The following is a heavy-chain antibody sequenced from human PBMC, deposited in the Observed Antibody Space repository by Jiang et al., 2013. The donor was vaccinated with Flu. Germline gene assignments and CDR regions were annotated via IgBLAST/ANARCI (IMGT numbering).Heavy chain of an antibody. Sequence: SGAEVKKPGASVRVSCKASGDTFTSYHVHWVRQAPGQGLEWMGVINVSGDSTTYAPKLQGRLTMTRDTSTSTVYMEMSSLKSDDTAVYYCARYCSGNSCPYGWFAPWGQGTQVTVSS. D-gene: IGHD2-2*01. CDR3: ARYCSGNSCPYGWFAP. CDR1: GDTFTSYH. V-gene: IGHV1-46*04. CDR2: INVSGDST. J-gene: IGHJ5*02.